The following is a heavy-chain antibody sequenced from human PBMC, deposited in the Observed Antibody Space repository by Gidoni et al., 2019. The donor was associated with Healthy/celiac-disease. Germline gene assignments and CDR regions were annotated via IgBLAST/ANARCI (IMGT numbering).Heavy chain of an antibody. Sequence: QVQLQQWGAGLLKPSETLSLTCAVYGGSFSGYYWSWIRQPPGKGLEWIGEINHSGSTNYNPSLKSRVTISVDTSKNQFSLKLSSVTAADTAVYYCASPVTTEDAFDIWGQGTMVTVSS. CDR3: ASPVTTEDAFDI. D-gene: IGHD4-17*01. CDR1: GGSFSGYY. J-gene: IGHJ3*02. CDR2: INHSGST. V-gene: IGHV4-34*01.